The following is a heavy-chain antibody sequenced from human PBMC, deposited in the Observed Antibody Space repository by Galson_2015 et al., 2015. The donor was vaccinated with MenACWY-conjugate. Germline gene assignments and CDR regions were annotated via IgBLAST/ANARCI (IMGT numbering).Heavy chain of an antibody. D-gene: IGHD3-10*01. CDR2: IYPGDSDT. CDR3: ARRGVRGLTDDAF. J-gene: IGHJ3*01. Sequence: QSGAEVKKSGDSLKISCEASGYSFTGYWIVWVRQMPGKGLEWMGIIYPGDSDTTYSPSFEGQVTMSADKSISTAYLQWSSLKTSDSAIYFCARRGVRGLTDDAF. V-gene: IGHV5-51*01. CDR1: GYSFTGYW.